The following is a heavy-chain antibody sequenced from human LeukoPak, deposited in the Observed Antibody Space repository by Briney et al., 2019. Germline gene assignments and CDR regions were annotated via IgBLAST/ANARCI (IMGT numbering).Heavy chain of an antibody. Sequence: PSETLSLTCTVSGGSISSGDYYWSWIRQPPGKGLEWIGYIYYSGSTYYTPSLRGRVTISVDTSKNQFSLNLSSVIAADTAVYYCARGYSLDYWGQGTLVTVSS. CDR1: GGSISSGDYY. D-gene: IGHD5-18*01. CDR3: ARGYSLDY. J-gene: IGHJ4*02. V-gene: IGHV4-30-4*01. CDR2: IYYSGST.